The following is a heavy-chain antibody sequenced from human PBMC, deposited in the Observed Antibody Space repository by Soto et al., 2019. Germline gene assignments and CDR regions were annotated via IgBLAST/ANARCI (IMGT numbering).Heavy chain of an antibody. V-gene: IGHV1-3*01. CDR1: GYTFTSYT. CDR2: VNAGNGNT. Sequence: ASVKVSCKASGYTFTSYTIHWVRQAPGQRLEWMGWVNAGNGNTKFSQKFQGRVTSTRDTSASTAYMELSSLGSEDTAVYYCARLVEYWFDPWGQGTPVTVSS. J-gene: IGHJ5*02. CDR3: ARLVEYWFDP.